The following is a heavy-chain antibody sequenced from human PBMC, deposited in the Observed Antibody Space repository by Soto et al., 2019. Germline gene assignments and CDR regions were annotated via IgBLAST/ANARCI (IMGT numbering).Heavy chain of an antibody. Sequence: SLSHTCAMSGKGISCNRVSWNWIRQSPSRGLEWLGRTYYRSKWYNDYAVSVKSRITINPDTSKNQFSLQLNSVTPEDTAVYYCARDRFAGYSSGWYVSDYYYGMDVWGQGTTVTVSS. CDR2: TYYRSKWYN. CDR3: ARDRFAGYSSGWYVSDYYYGMDV. V-gene: IGHV6-1*01. CDR1: GKGISCNRVS. D-gene: IGHD6-19*01. J-gene: IGHJ6*02.